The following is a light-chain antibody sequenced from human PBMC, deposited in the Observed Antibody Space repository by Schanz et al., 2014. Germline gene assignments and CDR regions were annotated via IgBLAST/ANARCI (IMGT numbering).Light chain of an antibody. V-gene: IGLV2-11*01. CDR1: SSDVGGYNY. J-gene: IGLJ1*01. CDR2: DVT. CDR3: CSYAGSNSPFV. Sequence: QSALTQPRSVSGSPGQSVTISCTGTSSDVGGYNYVSWYQQHPGKAPQLMIHDVTKRPSGVPDRFSGSKSGNTASLTISGLQAEDEADYFCCSYAGSNSPFVFGTGTKLTVL.